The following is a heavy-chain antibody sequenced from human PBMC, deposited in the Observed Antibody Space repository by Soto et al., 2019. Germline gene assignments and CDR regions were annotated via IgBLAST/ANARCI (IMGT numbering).Heavy chain of an antibody. Sequence: SETLSLTCTVSGGSISNSSYLWGWIRQPPGKGLQWIGSVYYSGTTYYNPSLKSRVTISADTSKTQSTLRLSSVTAADTAVYYCAVVDSTGNWFDPWGEGALVTVSS. CDR1: GGSISNSSYL. J-gene: IGHJ5*02. V-gene: IGHV4-39*01. D-gene: IGHD6-25*01. CDR2: VYYSGTT. CDR3: AVVDSTGNWFDP.